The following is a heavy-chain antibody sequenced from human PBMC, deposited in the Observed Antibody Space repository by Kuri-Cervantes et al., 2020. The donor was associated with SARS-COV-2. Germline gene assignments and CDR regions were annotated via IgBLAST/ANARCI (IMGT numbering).Heavy chain of an antibody. CDR3: ARAQQWLEPNFDY. Sequence: GESLKILCGASGFTFSSYGMHWVRQAPGKGLEWVAVIWYDGSNKYYADSVKGRFTISRDNSKNTLYLQMNSLRAEDTAVYYCARAQQWLEPNFDYWGQGTLVTVSS. CDR1: GFTFSSYG. J-gene: IGHJ4*02. CDR2: IWYDGSNK. D-gene: IGHD6-19*01. V-gene: IGHV3-33*01.